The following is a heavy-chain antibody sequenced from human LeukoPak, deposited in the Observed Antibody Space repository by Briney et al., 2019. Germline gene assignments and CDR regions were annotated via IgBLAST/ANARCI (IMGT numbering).Heavy chain of an antibody. Sequence: GASVKVSCKASGGTFSSYAISWVRQAPGQGLEWMGRIIPILGIANYAQKFQGRVTITADKSTSTAYMELSSLRSEDTAVYYCAREFTPHYYDSRGLAAKMGYYFDYWGQGTLVTVSS. V-gene: IGHV1-69*04. CDR2: IIPILGIA. CDR1: GGTFSSYA. CDR3: AREFTPHYYDSRGLAAKMGYYFDY. J-gene: IGHJ4*02. D-gene: IGHD3-22*01.